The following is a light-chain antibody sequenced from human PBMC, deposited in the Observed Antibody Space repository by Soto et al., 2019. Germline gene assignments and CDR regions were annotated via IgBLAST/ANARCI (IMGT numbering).Light chain of an antibody. V-gene: IGKV3-15*01. CDR1: QSVDSTY. CDR2: GAS. Sequence: EIVLTQSPATLSLSPGERATLSCRASQSVDSTYLAWYQQKPDQSPRLLLYGASTRATGIPVRFSGSGFGTEFTLTISSLQSEDFAVYYCQQYKNWPLFGQGTRLEI. CDR3: QQYKNWPL. J-gene: IGKJ5*01.